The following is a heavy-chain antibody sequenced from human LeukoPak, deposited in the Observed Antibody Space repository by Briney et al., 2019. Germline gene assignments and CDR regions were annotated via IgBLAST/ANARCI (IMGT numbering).Heavy chain of an antibody. J-gene: IGHJ6*04. D-gene: IGHD3-16*01. CDR1: GYTFTSYG. V-gene: IGHV7-4-1*02. Sequence: ASVKVSCKASGYTFTSYGMNWVRQAPGQGLEWMGWINTNTGNPSYAQGFTGRFVFSLDTSVSTAYLQIRSLKVEDTAVYYCARDLGALMDVWGKGTTVTVSS. CDR2: INTNTGNP. CDR3: ARDLGALMDV.